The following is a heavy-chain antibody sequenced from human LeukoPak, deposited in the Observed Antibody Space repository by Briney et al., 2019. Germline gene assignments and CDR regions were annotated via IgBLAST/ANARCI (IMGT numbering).Heavy chain of an antibody. CDR1: GDSVSRSDSY. D-gene: IGHD3-22*01. CDR2: IYDSGRT. J-gene: IGHJ1*01. V-gene: IGHV4-39*01. Sequence: SETLSLTCSVSGDSVSRSDSYWDWIRQPPGKGLEWIGIIYDSGRTYYSPSLKSRVTMSVDPSNNQSSLTLRSVTAADTAVYYCARRRYYDGSGYLEWGQGTLLSVSS. CDR3: ARRRYYDGSGYLE.